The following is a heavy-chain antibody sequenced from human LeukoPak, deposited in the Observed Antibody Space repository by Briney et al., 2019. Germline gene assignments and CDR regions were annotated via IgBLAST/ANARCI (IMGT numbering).Heavy chain of an antibody. CDR1: GFIFSSYA. J-gene: IGHJ4*02. CDR3: AKDRSSGGSCYNF. V-gene: IGHV3-23*01. D-gene: IGHD2-15*01. Sequence: GGSLRLSCAASGFIFSSYAMTWVRQAPGKGLEWVSTVGSSGTSTYYADSVKGRFTISRDNSNNTLYLQMNSLGAEDTAVYYCAKDRSSGGSCYNFWGQGTLVTVSS. CDR2: VGSSGTST.